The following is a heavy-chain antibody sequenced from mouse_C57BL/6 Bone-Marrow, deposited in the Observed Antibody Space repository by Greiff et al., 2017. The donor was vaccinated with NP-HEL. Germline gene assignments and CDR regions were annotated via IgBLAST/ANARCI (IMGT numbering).Heavy chain of an antibody. CDR2: IDPETGGT. CDR1: GYTFTDYE. J-gene: IGHJ2*01. Sequence: QVQLQQSGAELVRPGASVTLSCTASGYTFTDYEMHWVKQTPVHGLEWIGAIDPETGGTAYNQKFKGKAILTADKSSSTAYMELRSLTSEDSAVYYCTRPITTEHYWGKGTTLTVSS. CDR3: TRPITTEHY. D-gene: IGHD2-4*01. V-gene: IGHV1-15*01.